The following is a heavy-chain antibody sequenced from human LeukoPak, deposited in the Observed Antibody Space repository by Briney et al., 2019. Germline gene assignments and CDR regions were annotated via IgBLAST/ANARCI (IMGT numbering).Heavy chain of an antibody. CDR3: ARVKGVVAVNWFDP. CDR1: GGSISSYY. D-gene: IGHD2-15*01. V-gene: IGHV4-59*01. Sequence: PSETLSLTCTVSGGSISSYYWSWIRQPPGKGLEWIGYIYYSGSTNYNPSLKSRVPISVDTSKNQFSLKLSSVTAADTAVYYCARVKGVVAVNWFDPWGQGTLVTVSS. J-gene: IGHJ5*02. CDR2: IYYSGST.